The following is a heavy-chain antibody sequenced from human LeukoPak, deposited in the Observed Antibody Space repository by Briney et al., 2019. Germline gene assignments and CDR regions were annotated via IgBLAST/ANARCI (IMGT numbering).Heavy chain of an antibody. CDR1: GYTFTNYR. CDR3: AREDSRYFFDY. D-gene: IGHD6-13*01. Sequence: ASVKDSCKASGYTFTNYRISWVRQAPGQGLEWMGWISAYNGNTNYAQKLQGRVTMTTDTSTSTAYMELRSLRSDDTAVYYCAREDSRYFFDYWGQGTLVTISS. CDR2: ISAYNGNT. V-gene: IGHV1-18*01. J-gene: IGHJ4*02.